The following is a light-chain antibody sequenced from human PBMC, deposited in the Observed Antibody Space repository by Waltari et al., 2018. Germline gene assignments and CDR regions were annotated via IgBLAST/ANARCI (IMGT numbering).Light chain of an antibody. CDR2: SAS. Sequence: AIRLTQSPSSLSASKGDSVTLTRRATQDVGSYLAWYKQTPGRAPNRCIYSASTLHTGVPSRFIGDGARTNFSLTISCLQSDDFGTYFCQQYHTFPPTFGGGTKVEIK. V-gene: IGKV1-8*01. J-gene: IGKJ4*01. CDR1: QDVGSY. CDR3: QQYHTFPPT.